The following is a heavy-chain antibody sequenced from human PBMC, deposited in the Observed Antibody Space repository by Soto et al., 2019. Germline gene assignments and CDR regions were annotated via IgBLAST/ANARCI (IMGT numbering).Heavy chain of an antibody. V-gene: IGHV3-23*01. CDR2: ISATGGST. CDR1: GFTFNNYA. Sequence: EVQVLDSGGVLVQPGGSLRLSCAASGFTFNNYAMNWVRQAPGKGLEWVATISATGGSTYYADSVKGRFTISRDNSKNTLYLQMNGLRVEDTAVYYCAKDRLAGNFDYWGQGTQVTVSS. J-gene: IGHJ4*02. CDR3: AKDRLAGNFDY.